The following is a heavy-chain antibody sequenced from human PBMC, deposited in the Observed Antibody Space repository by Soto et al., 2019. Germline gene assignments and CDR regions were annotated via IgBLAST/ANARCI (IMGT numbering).Heavy chain of an antibody. CDR1: GFIFSSYW. V-gene: IGHV3-74*01. CDR2: INSDGSTT. Sequence: EVQLVESGGGLVQPGGSLRLSCAASGFIFSSYWMHWVRQAPGKGLVWVSGINSDGSTTSYADSVKGRFTISRDNAKNTLYLQMNSLRAEDTAVYYCARVDYGAYYFDYWGQGTLVTVSS. CDR3: ARVDYGAYYFDY. J-gene: IGHJ4*02. D-gene: IGHD4-17*01.